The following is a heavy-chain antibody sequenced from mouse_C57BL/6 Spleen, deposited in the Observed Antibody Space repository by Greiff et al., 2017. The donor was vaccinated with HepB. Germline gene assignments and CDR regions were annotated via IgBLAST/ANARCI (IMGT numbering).Heavy chain of an antibody. CDR3: ARRGGLPLFDY. Sequence: VQLQQPGAELVMPGASVKLSCKASGYTFTSYWMHWVKQRPGQGLEWIGEIDPSDSYTNYNQKFKGKSTLTVDKSSSTAYMQLSSLTSEDSAVYYCARRGGLPLFDYWGQGTTLTVSS. CDR1: GYTFTSYW. CDR2: IDPSDSYT. D-gene: IGHD2-4*01. V-gene: IGHV1-69*01. J-gene: IGHJ2*01.